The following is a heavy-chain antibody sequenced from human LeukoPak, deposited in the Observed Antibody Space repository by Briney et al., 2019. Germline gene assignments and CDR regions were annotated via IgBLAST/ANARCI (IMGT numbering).Heavy chain of an antibody. D-gene: IGHD3-10*01. CDR2: ISSSSSTI. V-gene: IGHV3-48*01. CDR3: AKDRRAGSYDY. J-gene: IGHJ4*02. Sequence: GGSLRLSCAASGFTFSSYSMNWVRQAPGKGLEWVSYISSSSSTIYYADSVKGRFTISRDNSKNTLYLQMNSLRAEDTAVYYCAKDRRAGSYDYWGQGTLVTVSS. CDR1: GFTFSSYS.